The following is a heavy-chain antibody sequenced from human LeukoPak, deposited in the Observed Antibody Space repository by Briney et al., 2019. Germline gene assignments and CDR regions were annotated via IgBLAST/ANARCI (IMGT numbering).Heavy chain of an antibody. CDR2: IHTDGSST. Sequence: GGSLRLSCGASGFTFSTYWMHWVRQAPGKGLVWVSRIHTDGSSTSYADSVKGRFTISRDNSKNTLYLQMNSLRVEDTAVYYCAKGGGATVPFDNWGQGTLVTVSS. CDR1: GFTFSTYW. D-gene: IGHD4-11*01. J-gene: IGHJ4*02. CDR3: AKGGGATVPFDN. V-gene: IGHV3-74*01.